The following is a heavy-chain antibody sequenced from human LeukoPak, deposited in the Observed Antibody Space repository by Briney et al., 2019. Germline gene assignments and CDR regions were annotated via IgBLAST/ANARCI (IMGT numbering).Heavy chain of an antibody. D-gene: IGHD6-19*01. CDR2: IRSSSSYI. V-gene: IGHV3-21*01. CDR3: AKGYSSGWYRSEPPTFDY. CDR1: GFTFSSYS. J-gene: IGHJ4*02. Sequence: PGGSLRLSCAASGFTFSSYSMNWVRQAPGKGLEWVSSIRSSSSYIYYADSVKGRFTISRDNAKNSLYLQMNSLRAEDTAVYYCAKGYSSGWYRSEPPTFDYWGQGTLVTVSS.